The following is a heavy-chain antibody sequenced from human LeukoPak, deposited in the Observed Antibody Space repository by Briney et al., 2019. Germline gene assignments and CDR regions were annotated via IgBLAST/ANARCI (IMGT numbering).Heavy chain of an antibody. CDR3: ARGVYSGSYYLANYFDY. CDR1: SASISTYY. D-gene: IGHD1-26*01. CDR2: IYHSGTS. J-gene: IGHJ4*02. Sequence: SETLSLTCTVSSASISTYYWSWIRQPPGKGLEWIGYIYHSGTSNYNPSLKSRVTISVDTSKNQFSLKLSSVTAADTAVYYCARGVYSGSYYLANYFDYWGQGTLVTVSS. V-gene: IGHV4-59*01.